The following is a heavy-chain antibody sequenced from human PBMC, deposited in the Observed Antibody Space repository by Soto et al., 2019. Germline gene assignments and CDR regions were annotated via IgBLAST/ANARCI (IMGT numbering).Heavy chain of an antibody. V-gene: IGHV3-11*01. D-gene: IGHD2-2*01. CDR1: GFTFSDHY. Sequence: QVQLVESGGGLGKPGGSLRLSCAASGFTFSDHYMSWIRQAPRKGLEWVSYISSGGSVIYYADSVQGRFTISRDNAKNSLTLQMNSLRAEDTAVYYCARVKECSGTSCYARDAFDIWGQGTMVTVSS. CDR3: ARVKECSGTSCYARDAFDI. J-gene: IGHJ3*02. CDR2: ISSGGSVI.